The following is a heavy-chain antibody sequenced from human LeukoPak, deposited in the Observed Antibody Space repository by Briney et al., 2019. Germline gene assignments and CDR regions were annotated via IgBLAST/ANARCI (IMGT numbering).Heavy chain of an antibody. V-gene: IGHV3-30*18. CDR2: ISYDGSNK. Sequence: GGSLRLSCAASGFTFSSYGMHWVRQAPGKGLEWVAVISYDGSNKYYADSVKGRFTISRDNSKNTLYLQMNSLRAEDTAVYYCAKDLGSQGRAAAGILDYWGQGTLVTVSS. D-gene: IGHD6-13*01. J-gene: IGHJ4*02. CDR1: GFTFSSYG. CDR3: AKDLGSQGRAAAGILDY.